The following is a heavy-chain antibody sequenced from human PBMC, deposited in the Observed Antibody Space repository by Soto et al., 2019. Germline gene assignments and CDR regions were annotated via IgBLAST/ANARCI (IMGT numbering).Heavy chain of an antibody. D-gene: IGHD3-22*01. V-gene: IGHV1-18*04. Sequence: GASVKVSCKASAYTFTRYDISWVRQAPGQGLEWMGWSSSYTGNTKSAQKFQGRVTMSTDKFTNTVCMELRSMRYEDTAVYYCATDLFGISMRDYFESWGQGTMVTVSS. J-gene: IGHJ4*02. CDR1: AYTFTRYD. CDR2: SSSYTGNT. CDR3: ATDLFGISMRDYFES.